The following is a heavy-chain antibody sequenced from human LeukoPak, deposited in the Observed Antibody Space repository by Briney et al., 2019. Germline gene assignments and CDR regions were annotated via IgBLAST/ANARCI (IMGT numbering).Heavy chain of an antibody. Sequence: GASVKVSCRASGGTFSSYAISWVRQAPGQGLEWMGGIIPIFGTANYAQKFQGRVTITADESTSTAYMELSSLRSEDTAVYYCARDKGNYYDSSGYYRFDYWGQGTLVTVSS. CDR1: GGTFSSYA. CDR3: ARDKGNYYDSSGYYRFDY. D-gene: IGHD3-22*01. J-gene: IGHJ4*02. CDR2: IIPIFGTA. V-gene: IGHV1-69*13.